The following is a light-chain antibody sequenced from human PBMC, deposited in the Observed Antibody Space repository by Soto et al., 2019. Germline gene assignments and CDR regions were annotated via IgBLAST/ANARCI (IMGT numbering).Light chain of an antibody. J-gene: IGKJ3*01. CDR2: GAS. CDR1: QDIRTS. CDR3: QHYHNLPPFT. Sequence: DLQMTQSPSSLSASVGDRVSITCQASQDIRTSLSWFQQKPGRAPKLLIYGASYLETGVPSRFRGSPSGTDFTFTISSLQPEDLATYYCQHYHNLPPFTFGPGTRVDVK. V-gene: IGKV1-33*01.